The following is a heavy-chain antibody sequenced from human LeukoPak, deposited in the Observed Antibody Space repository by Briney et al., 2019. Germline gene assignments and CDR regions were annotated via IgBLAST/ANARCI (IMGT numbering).Heavy chain of an antibody. D-gene: IGHD2-21*02. CDR1: GYTFTGYY. Sequence: ASVKVSCKASGYTFTGYYMHWVRQAPGQGLEWMGRINPNSGGTNYAQKFQGRVAMTRDTSISTAYMELSRLRSDDTAVYYCARAGACGGDCYIDYWGQGTLVTVSS. CDR3: ARAGACGGDCYIDY. J-gene: IGHJ4*02. V-gene: IGHV1-2*06. CDR2: INPNSGGT.